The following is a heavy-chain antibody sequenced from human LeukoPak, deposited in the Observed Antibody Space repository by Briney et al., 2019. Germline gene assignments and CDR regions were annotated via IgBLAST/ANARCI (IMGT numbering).Heavy chain of an antibody. CDR1: GLTFSSYE. Sequence: PGGSLRLSCAASGLTFSSYEMNWVRQAPGKGLEWVSYISSSGSTIYYADSVKGRFTISRDNAKNSLYLQMNSLRAEDTAVYYCAREDTAMVIPFDYWGQGTLVTVSS. D-gene: IGHD5-18*01. CDR2: ISSSGSTI. CDR3: AREDTAMVIPFDY. J-gene: IGHJ4*02. V-gene: IGHV3-48*03.